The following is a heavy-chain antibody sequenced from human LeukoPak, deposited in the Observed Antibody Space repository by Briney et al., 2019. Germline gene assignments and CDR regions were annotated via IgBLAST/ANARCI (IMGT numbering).Heavy chain of an antibody. CDR1: GFTFDDYA. CDR2: ISWNSGSI. Sequence: GRSLRLSCAASGFTFDDYAMHWVRQAPGKGLEWVSGISWNSGSIGYADSVKGQFTISRDNAKNSLYLQMNSLRAEDTALYYCAKDIGYGERYFDYWGQGTLVTVSS. CDR3: AKDIGYGERYFDY. J-gene: IGHJ4*02. D-gene: IGHD3-10*01. V-gene: IGHV3-9*01.